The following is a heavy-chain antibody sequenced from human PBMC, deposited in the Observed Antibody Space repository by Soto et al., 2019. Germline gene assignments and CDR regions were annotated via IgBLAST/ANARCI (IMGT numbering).Heavy chain of an antibody. CDR1: GGSISSSSYY. CDR2: IFYSGST. V-gene: IGHV4-39*01. J-gene: IGHJ4*02. CDR3: ARGSTTEKVDS. Sequence: PSETLSLTCTVSGGSISSSSYYWGWIRQPPGKGLEWIGSIFYSGSTYYNPSLKSRVTISVDTSKNQFSLKLTSVTAADTAIYYCARGSTTEKVDSWGQGILVTVSS.